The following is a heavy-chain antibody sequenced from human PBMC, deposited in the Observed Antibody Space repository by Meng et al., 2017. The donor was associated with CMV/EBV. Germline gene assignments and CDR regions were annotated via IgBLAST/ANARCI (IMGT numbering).Heavy chain of an antibody. CDR3: ARHYYGSGSYYPV. V-gene: IGHV4-39*01. D-gene: IGHD3-10*01. CDR1: GGSISSSSYY. Sequence: SETLSLTCTVSGGSISSSSYYWGWIRQPPGKGLEWIGSIYYSGSTYYNPSLKSRVTISVDTSKNQFSLKLSSVTAADTAVYYCARHYYGSGSYYPVWGQGTLVTVSS. CDR2: IYYSGST. J-gene: IGHJ4*02.